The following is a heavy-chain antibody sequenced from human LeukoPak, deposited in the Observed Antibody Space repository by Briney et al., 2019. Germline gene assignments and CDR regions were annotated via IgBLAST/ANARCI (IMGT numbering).Heavy chain of an antibody. CDR1: GFTFGDYA. V-gene: IGHV3-49*04. Sequence: PGGSLRLSCTASGFTFGDYAMSWVRQAPGKGLEWVGFIRSKAYGGTTEYAASVKGRFTISRDDSKSIAYLQMNSLKTEDTAVYYCYSYGYVQKDHWGQGTLVTVSS. CDR2: IRSKAYGGTT. J-gene: IGHJ4*02. CDR3: YSYGYVQKDH. D-gene: IGHD5-18*01.